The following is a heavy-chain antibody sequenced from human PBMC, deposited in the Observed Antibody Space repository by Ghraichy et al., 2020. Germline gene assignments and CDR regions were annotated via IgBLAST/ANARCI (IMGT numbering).Heavy chain of an antibody. D-gene: IGHD4-11*01. J-gene: IGHJ6*03. CDR2: ISERGTI. V-gene: IGHV3-23*01. CDR1: GFIFGDYA. Sequence: GALRLSCAASGFIFGDYAMTWVRQAPGKGLEWVSTISERGTIYQPDSVKGRFGISRDNSHNTLVLQLSSLRADDTAVYYCAKDRGHPYSDYYMDVWGKGTTVVVSS. CDR3: AKDRGHPYSDYYMDV.